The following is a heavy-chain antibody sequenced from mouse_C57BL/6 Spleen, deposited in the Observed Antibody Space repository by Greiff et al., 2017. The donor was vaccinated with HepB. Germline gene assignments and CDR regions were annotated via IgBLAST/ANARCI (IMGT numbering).Heavy chain of an antibody. CDR2: IYPGSGST. CDR1: GYTFTSYW. V-gene: IGHV1-55*01. D-gene: IGHD1-1*01. CDR3: AREAGDTTVGYYFDY. Sequence: VKLQQPGAELVKPGASVKMSCKASGYTFTSYWITWVKQRPGQGLEWIGDIYPGSGSTNYNEKFKSKATLTVDTSSSTAYMQLSSLTSEDSAVYYCAREAGDTTVGYYFDYWGQGTTLTVSS. J-gene: IGHJ2*01.